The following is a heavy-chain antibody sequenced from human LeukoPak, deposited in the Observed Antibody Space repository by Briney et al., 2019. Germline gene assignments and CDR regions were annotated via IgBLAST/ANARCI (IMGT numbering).Heavy chain of an antibody. Sequence: ASVKVSCKASGYTFTSYGISWVRQAPGQGLEWMGWINAYNGNTNYAQKLQGRVTMTTDTSTSTAYMELRSLRSDDTAVYYCARDRPDILTGYAYYYGMDVWGKGTTVTVSS. CDR1: GYTFTSYG. J-gene: IGHJ6*04. V-gene: IGHV1-18*04. CDR3: ARDRPDILTGYAYYYGMDV. CDR2: INAYNGNT. D-gene: IGHD3-9*01.